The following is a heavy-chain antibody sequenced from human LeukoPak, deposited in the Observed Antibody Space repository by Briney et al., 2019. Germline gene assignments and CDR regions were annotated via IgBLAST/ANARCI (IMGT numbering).Heavy chain of an antibody. CDR1: GFTFRSYA. Sequence: GGSLRLSCAASGFTFRSYAMSWVRQAPGKGLEWVSGISGSGGSPYHADSVKGRFTISRDNSKNTLLLQMNSLRAEDTAVYYCAKGRSDILTGYYPITIDYWGQGTLVTVSS. CDR2: ISGSGGSP. D-gene: IGHD3-9*01. V-gene: IGHV3-23*01. CDR3: AKGRSDILTGYYPITIDY. J-gene: IGHJ4*02.